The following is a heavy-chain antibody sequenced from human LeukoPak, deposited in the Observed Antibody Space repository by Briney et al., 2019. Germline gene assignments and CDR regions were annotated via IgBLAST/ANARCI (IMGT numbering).Heavy chain of an antibody. D-gene: IGHD6-19*01. CDR3: ARPYSSGWYHDRGPFDY. CDR2: ISSSGSTI. V-gene: IGHV3-11*01. CDR1: GFTFSDYY. J-gene: IGHJ4*02. Sequence: GGSLRLSCAASGFTFSDYYMSWIRQAPGKGLEWVSYISSSGSTIYHADSVKGRFTISRDNAKNSLYLQMNSLRAEDTAVYYCARPYSSGWYHDRGPFDYWGQGTLVTVSS.